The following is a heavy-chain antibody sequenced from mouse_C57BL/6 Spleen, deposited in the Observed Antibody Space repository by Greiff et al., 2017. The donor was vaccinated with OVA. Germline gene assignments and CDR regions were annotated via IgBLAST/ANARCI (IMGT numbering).Heavy chain of an antibody. J-gene: IGHJ4*01. CDR3: AIPPPAQATTMDD. V-gene: IGHV1-74*01. CDR1: GSTFTSYW. D-gene: IGHD3-2*02. CDR2: LHPSDSAP. Sequence: QVQLQQPGAELVKPGASVKVSCKASGSTFTSYWMHWVTQRPGQGLEWIGRLHPSDSAPNYNQKFKGKATLTVDKSSSTAYMQRSSLTSEDSAVYDCAIPPPAQATTMDDWGQGTSVTVSS.